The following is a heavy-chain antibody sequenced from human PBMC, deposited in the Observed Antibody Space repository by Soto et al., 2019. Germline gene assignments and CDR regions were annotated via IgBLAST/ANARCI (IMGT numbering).Heavy chain of an antibody. CDR2: ISSSRSYI. V-gene: IGHV3-21*01. CDR3: ARAIAGGVDCVSVYPYGCEY. Sequence: GGSLRLSCSVSGFIFSTYGMNWVRQSPGQGLEWVSSISSSRSYIYYADSVRGRFTISRDNAKELLFLQMNSLRAEDTAVDYCARAIAGGVDCVSVYPYGCEYWG. J-gene: IGHJ4*01. D-gene: IGHD3-3*01. CDR1: GFIFSTYG.